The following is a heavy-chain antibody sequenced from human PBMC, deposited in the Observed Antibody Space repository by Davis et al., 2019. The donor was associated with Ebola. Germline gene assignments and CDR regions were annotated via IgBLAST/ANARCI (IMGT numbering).Heavy chain of an antibody. Sequence: SETLSLTCAVSGGFVSSGGYSWSWIRQPPGQGLDWIGDYYYTGTTYYNPSLKSRVTTSVDTSKNQFSLKLSSVTAADTAVYYCARGDSYYDPSGYYAGPEAPDHWGQGTLVSVSS. J-gene: IGHJ4*02. CDR1: GGFVSSGGYS. CDR2: YYYTGTT. D-gene: IGHD3-22*01. CDR3: ARGDSYYDPSGYYAGPEAPDH. V-gene: IGHV4-30-4*07.